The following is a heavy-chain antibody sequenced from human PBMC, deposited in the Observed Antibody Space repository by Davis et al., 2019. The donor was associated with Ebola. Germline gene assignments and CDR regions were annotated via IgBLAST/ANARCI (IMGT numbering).Heavy chain of an antibody. CDR2: IYTGGST. CDR1: GFTLNTNY. CDR3: ASGLDY. J-gene: IGHJ4*02. Sequence: GGSLRLSCAAAGFTLNTNYMTWVRQAPGKGLEWVSIIYTGGSTYYADSVKGRFTISRDNAKNSLYLQMDGLTVEDTAVYYCASGLDYWGQGSLVTVSS. V-gene: IGHV3-53*01.